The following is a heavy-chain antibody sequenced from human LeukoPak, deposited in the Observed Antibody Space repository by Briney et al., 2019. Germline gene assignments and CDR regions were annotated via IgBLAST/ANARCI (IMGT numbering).Heavy chain of an antibody. D-gene: IGHD5-18*01. CDR1: GYTFTDYY. CDR3: ASGPTRYSPHPYFDY. J-gene: IGHJ4*02. CDR2: INPNSGGT. V-gene: IGHV1-2*02. Sequence: GASVKVSCKPSGYTFTDYYMHWVPQAPGQGLEWMGWINPNSGGTNYAQKFQGRVTMTRDTSISTVFMELSRLTSDDTAVYFCASGPTRYSPHPYFDYWGQGTLVTVSS.